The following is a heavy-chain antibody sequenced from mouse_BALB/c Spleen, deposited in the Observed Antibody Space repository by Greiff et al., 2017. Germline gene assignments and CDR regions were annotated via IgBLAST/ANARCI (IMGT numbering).Heavy chain of an antibody. Sequence: DVKLQESGGGLVQPGGSRKLSCAASGFTFSSFGMHWVRQAPEKGLEWVAYISSGSSTIYYADTVKGRITISRDNPKNTMFLQMTSLRTEDTAMYYCASRRCGNDLPYAMDYWGQGTSVTVSS. CDR3: ASRRCGNDLPYAMDY. D-gene: IGHD2-1*01. CDR2: ISSGSSTI. V-gene: IGHV5-17*02. J-gene: IGHJ4*01. CDR1: GFTFSSFG.